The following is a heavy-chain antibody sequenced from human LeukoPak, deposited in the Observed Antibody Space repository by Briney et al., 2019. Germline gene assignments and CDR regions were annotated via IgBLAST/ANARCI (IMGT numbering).Heavy chain of an antibody. CDR2: TNTKTGNP. Sequence: ASVKVSCKASGYIFTDYVMNWVRQAPGQGLEWLGWTNTKTGNPTYAQGFTGHFVFSLDTSVNTAYLQINDLKADDTAIYYCARPWYSSGWYRGAFDIWGQGTMVTVSP. D-gene: IGHD6-19*01. J-gene: IGHJ3*02. CDR3: ARPWYSSGWYRGAFDI. V-gene: IGHV7-4-1*02. CDR1: GYIFTDYV.